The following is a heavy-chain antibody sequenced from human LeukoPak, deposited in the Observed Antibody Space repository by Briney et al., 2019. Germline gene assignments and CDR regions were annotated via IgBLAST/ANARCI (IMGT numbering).Heavy chain of an antibody. CDR2: IYHSGST. D-gene: IGHD6-19*01. Sequence: PSGTLSLTCAVSGGSISSSNWWSWVRQPPGKGLEWIGEIYHSGSTNYNLSLKSRVTISVDKSKNQFSLKLSSVTAADTAVYYCARAGYSSGPYYYYYGMDVWGKGTTVTVSS. CDR1: GGSISSSNW. CDR3: ARAGYSSGPYYYYYGMDV. V-gene: IGHV4-4*02. J-gene: IGHJ6*04.